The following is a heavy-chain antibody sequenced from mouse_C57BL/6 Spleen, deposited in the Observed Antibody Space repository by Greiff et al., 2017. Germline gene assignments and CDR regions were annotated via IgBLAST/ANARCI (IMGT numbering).Heavy chain of an antibody. J-gene: IGHJ1*03. Sequence: VKLVESGAELARPGASVKLSCKASGYTFTSYGISWVKQRTGQGLEWIGEIYPRSGNTYYNEKFKGKATLTADKSSSTAYMELRSLTSEDSAVYFCARGGYSNYGYFDVWGTGTTVTVSS. CDR3: ARGGYSNYGYFDV. CDR2: IYPRSGNT. V-gene: IGHV1-81*01. D-gene: IGHD2-5*01. CDR1: GYTFTSYG.